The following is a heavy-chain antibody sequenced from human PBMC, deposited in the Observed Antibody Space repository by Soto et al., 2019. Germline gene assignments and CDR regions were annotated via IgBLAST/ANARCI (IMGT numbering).Heavy chain of an antibody. D-gene: IGHD3-16*01. CDR2: IKADGSEK. V-gene: IGHV3-7*03. Sequence: GSLRLACIVSGFTFSNHWMNWVRQAPGQGLEWVANIKADGSEKYYVDSVKGRFTISRDNAKNSLYLQMNSLRAEDTAVYYCARARGVDYWGQGTQVTVYS. J-gene: IGHJ4*02. CDR1: GFTFSNHW. CDR3: ARARGVDY.